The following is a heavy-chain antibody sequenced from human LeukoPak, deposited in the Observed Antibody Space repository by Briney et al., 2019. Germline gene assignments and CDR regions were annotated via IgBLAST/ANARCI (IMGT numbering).Heavy chain of an antibody. V-gene: IGHV4-34*01. Sequence: SETLSLTCAVYGGSFSNYYWSWIRQPPGKGLEWIGEINHSGSTNYNPSLKSRVTISVDTSKNQFSLKLSSVTAADTAVYYCASEATAFYYMDVWGKGTTVTVSS. CDR2: INHSGST. CDR1: GGSFSNYY. D-gene: IGHD5-12*01. CDR3: ASEATAFYYMDV. J-gene: IGHJ6*03.